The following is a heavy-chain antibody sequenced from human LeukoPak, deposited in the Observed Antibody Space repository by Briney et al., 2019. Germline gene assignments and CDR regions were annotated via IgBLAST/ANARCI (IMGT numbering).Heavy chain of an antibody. CDR1: GYTFTSYY. V-gene: IGHV1-46*01. CDR2: INASGGST. CDR3: ARGYYYGSGRGMNYYYYYYMDV. J-gene: IGHJ6*03. D-gene: IGHD3-10*01. Sequence: ASVKVSCKASGYTFTSYYMHWVRQAPGQGLEWMGIINASGGSTSYAQKFQGRVTMTRDTSTSTVYMELSSLRSEDTAVYYCARGYYYGSGRGMNYYYYYYMDVWGKGTTVTISS.